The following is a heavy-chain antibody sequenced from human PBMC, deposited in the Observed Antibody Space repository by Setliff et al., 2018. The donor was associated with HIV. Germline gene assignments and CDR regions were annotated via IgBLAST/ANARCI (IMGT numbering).Heavy chain of an antibody. V-gene: IGHV4-4*08. J-gene: IGHJ5*02. CDR2: IYSSGST. CDR1: GGSISSYY. CDR3: ARAGYCSRASCYFSGWFDP. Sequence: SETLSLTCAVSGGSISSYYWSWIRQPPGKGLEWIGYIYSSGSTNYNPSLKSRVTMSVDTSKNQFSLKLSSVTAADMAVYYCARAGYCSRASCYFSGWFDPWGQGTLVTVS. D-gene: IGHD2-2*01.